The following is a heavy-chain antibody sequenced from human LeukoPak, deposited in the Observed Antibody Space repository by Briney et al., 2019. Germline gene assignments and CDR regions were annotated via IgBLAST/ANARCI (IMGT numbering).Heavy chain of an antibody. Sequence: ASVKVSCKASGYTFTSYDIHWVRQAPGQGLEWMGIVHPSTGSTSFTQKFQGRVTMTSDTSTRTVYMELSSLRSEDTAVYYCAREWGLRLAVNPRGMDVWGQGTTVIVSS. CDR2: VHPSTGST. CDR1: GYTFTSYD. V-gene: IGHV1-46*01. D-gene: IGHD6-19*01. J-gene: IGHJ6*02. CDR3: AREWGLRLAVNPRGMDV.